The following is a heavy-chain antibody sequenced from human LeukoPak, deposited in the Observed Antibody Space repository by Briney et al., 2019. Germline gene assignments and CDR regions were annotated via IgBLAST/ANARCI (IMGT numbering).Heavy chain of an antibody. CDR1: GGSISSTSYF. J-gene: IGHJ4*01. Sequence: SETLSLTCTVSGGSISSTSYFWAWIRQPPGKGMEWIGNIYNSGSTSYSPSLKSRVTISVDTSKNQFSLRLSSVTAADTAVYYCASPGYSHGSYFDYWGQGTLVTVSS. D-gene: IGHD5-18*01. CDR2: IYNSGST. CDR3: ASPGYSHGSYFDY. V-gene: IGHV4-39*01.